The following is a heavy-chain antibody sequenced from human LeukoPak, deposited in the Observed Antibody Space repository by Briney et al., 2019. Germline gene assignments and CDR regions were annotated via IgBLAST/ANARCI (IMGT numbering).Heavy chain of an antibody. CDR3: AQLPSY. V-gene: IGHV3-66*02. CDR2: IYRDGST. Sequence: GSLRLSCAASGFTVDSHYMTWVRQAPGKGLEWVSVIYRDGSTYYADSVKGRFTISRDNPKNTLHLQMNSLIPEDTAVYYCAQLPSYWGQGTLVTVSS. CDR1: GFTVDSHY. D-gene: IGHD1-7*01. J-gene: IGHJ4*02.